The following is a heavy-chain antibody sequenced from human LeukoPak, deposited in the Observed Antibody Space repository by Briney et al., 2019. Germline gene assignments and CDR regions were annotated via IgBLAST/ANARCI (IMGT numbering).Heavy chain of an antibody. CDR3: ARDQGTSTTAPKRKGRFDP. CDR1: GFTFSNHG. V-gene: IGHV3-33*01. CDR2: IWYDGSNK. D-gene: IGHD1-1*01. Sequence: GRALRLSCAASGFTFSNHGMHWVRQAPGKGLEWVALIWYDGSNKEYAESVKGRFTISRDNSKNTLYLQMNSLRDEDTAVYYCARDQGTSTTAPKRKGRFDPWGQGTLVTVSS. J-gene: IGHJ5*02.